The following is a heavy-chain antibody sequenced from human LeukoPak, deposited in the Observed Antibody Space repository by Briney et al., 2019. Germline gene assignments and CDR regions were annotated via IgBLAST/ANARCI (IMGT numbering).Heavy chain of an antibody. D-gene: IGHD4-23*01. J-gene: IGHJ4*02. CDR1: GFTFSSYE. V-gene: IGHV3-48*03. Sequence: GGSLRLSCAASGFTFSSYEMNWVRQAPGKGLERVSYISSSGSTIYYADSVKGRFTISRDNAKNSLYLQMTSLRAEDTAAYYCARDYGGSSSFDYWGQGTLVTVSS. CDR3: ARDYGGSSSFDY. CDR2: ISSSGSTI.